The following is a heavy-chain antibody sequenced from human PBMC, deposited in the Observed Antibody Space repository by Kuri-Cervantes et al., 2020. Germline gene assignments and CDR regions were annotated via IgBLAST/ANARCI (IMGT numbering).Heavy chain of an antibody. J-gene: IGHJ6*02. V-gene: IGHV3-48*01. CDR1: GCTFSSYS. Sequence: GGSLRLSCAASGCTFSSYSNNWVRQAPGKGLEWVSYISSSSTIYYADSVKGRFTNSRANSKNTLYLQMNSLCAEDTAWDYCAKFGTTGRYGMDVWGQGTTVTVSS. D-gene: IGHD1-7*01. CDR3: AKFGTTGRYGMDV. CDR2: ISSSSTI.